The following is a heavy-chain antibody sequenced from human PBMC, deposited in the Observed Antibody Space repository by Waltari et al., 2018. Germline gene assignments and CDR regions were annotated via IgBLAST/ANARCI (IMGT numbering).Heavy chain of an antibody. CDR1: GDSISSGTSY. CDR2: IYSSGNT. D-gene: IGHD3-10*01. CDR3: ARGSGSGTYAFDI. V-gene: IGHV4-31*01. J-gene: IGHJ3*02. Sequence: QVQLQESGPGLVKPSQTLSLSCTVAGDSISSGTSYWSWIRQLPGKGLEWMGYIYSSGNTYYNPSLKSLLTISIYTSKNKFSLNLSSVTAADTAVYYCARGSGSGTYAFDIWGQGTMVTVSS.